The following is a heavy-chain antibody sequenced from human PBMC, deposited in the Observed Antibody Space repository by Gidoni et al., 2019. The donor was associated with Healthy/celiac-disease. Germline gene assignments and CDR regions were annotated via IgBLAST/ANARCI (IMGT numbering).Heavy chain of an antibody. J-gene: IGHJ4*02. V-gene: IGHV4-59*01. Sequence: QVQLQESGPGLVKPSETLSLTCSVSGGSISSYYWSWIRQPPGKGLEWIGYIYYSGSTNYNPSLKSRVTISVDTSKNQFSLKLSSVTAADTAVYYCARGLRVVPAALFDYWGQGTLVTVSS. CDR3: ARGLRVVPAALFDY. CDR2: IYYSGST. CDR1: GGSISSYY. D-gene: IGHD2-2*01.